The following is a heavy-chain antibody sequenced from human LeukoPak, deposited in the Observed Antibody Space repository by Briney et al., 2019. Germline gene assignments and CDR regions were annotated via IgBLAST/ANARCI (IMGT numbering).Heavy chain of an antibody. CDR3: AKDQARGYPHYYFDY. V-gene: IGHV3-33*06. CDR2: IWYDGSNK. CDR1: GFTFSSYG. D-gene: IGHD3-22*01. Sequence: GGSLRLSCAASGFTFSSYGMHRVRQAPGKGLEWVAVIWYDGSNKYYADSVKGRFTISRDNSKNTLYLQMNSLRAEDTAVYYCAKDQARGYPHYYFDYWGQGTLVTVSS. J-gene: IGHJ4*02.